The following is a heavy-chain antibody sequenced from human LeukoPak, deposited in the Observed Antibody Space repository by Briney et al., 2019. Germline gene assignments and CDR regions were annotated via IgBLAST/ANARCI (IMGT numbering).Heavy chain of an antibody. Sequence: SETLSLTCTVSGGSISSGSYYWSWIRQPAGTGLEWIGRIYTSGSTNYNPSLKSRVTISVDTSKNQFSLKLSSVTAADTAVYYCARDRYSSSWPRKVNWFDPWGQGTLVTVSS. V-gene: IGHV4-61*02. D-gene: IGHD6-13*01. J-gene: IGHJ5*02. CDR3: ARDRYSSSWPRKVNWFDP. CDR1: GGSISSGSYY. CDR2: IYTSGST.